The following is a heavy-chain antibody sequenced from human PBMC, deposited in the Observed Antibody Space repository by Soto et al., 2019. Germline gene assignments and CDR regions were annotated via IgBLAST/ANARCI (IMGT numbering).Heavy chain of an antibody. CDR1: GYSFTGYH. J-gene: IGHJ6*02. CDR2: INPKGGGT. D-gene: IGHD2-8*01. Sequence: ASVKVSCKASGYSFTGYHIHWVLQAPGQGLEWLGRINPKGGGTSTAQKFQGWVTMTTDTSISTASMELTRLTSDDTAIYYCARGDSTDCSNGVCSFFYNHDMDVWGQGXTVTVYS. CDR3: ARGDSTDCSNGVCSFFYNHDMDV. V-gene: IGHV1-2*04.